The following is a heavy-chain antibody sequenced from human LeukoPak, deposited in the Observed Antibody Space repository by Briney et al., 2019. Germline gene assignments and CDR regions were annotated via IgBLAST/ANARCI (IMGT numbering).Heavy chain of an antibody. V-gene: IGHV3-23*01. Sequence: GGSLRLSCAASGFTFSSYAMSWVRQAPGKGLEWVSGISGSGGSTYYVDAVKGRFTISRDNSKNTLYLQMNSLRAEDTAVYYCAKDVATVVTLGYWGQGTLVSVSS. J-gene: IGHJ4*02. D-gene: IGHD4-23*01. CDR2: ISGSGGST. CDR1: GFTFSSYA. CDR3: AKDVATVVTLGY.